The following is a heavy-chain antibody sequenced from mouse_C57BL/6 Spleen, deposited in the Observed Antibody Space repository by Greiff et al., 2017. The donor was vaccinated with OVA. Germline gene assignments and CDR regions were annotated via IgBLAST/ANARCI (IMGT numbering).Heavy chain of an antibody. D-gene: IGHD2-3*01. Sequence: QVQLQQSGPELVKPGASVKISCKASGYAFSSSWMNWVKQRPGKGLEWIGRIYPGDGDTNYNGKFKGKATLTADKSSSTAYMQLSSLTSEDSAVYFCAREGYDGNYGRFAYWGQGTLVTVSA. CDR3: AREGYDGNYGRFAY. CDR1: GYAFSSSW. V-gene: IGHV1-82*01. CDR2: IYPGDGDT. J-gene: IGHJ3*01.